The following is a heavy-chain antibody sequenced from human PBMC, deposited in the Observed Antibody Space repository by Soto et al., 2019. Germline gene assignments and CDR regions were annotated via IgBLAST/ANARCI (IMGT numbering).Heavy chain of an antibody. J-gene: IGHJ4*02. D-gene: IGHD5-12*01. CDR3: ARVLNSYYSGYDLAY. Sequence: ASVKVSCKASGYTFTGYYMHWVRQAPGQGLEWMGWINPNSGGTNYAQKFQGWVTMTRDTSISTAYMELSRLRSDDTAVYYCARVLNSYYSGYDLAYWGQGTLVTVS. CDR2: INPNSGGT. CDR1: GYTFTGYY. V-gene: IGHV1-2*04.